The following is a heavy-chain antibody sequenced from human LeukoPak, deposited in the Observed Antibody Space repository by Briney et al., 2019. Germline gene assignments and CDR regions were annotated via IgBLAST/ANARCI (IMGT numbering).Heavy chain of an antibody. CDR2: VTHSGST. CDR3: ARDNSGYYGMDV. Sequence: PSETLSLTCAVYGGSFSGYYWSWIRQPPGKGLEWIGEVTHSGSTNYNPSLKSRVTMSVDTSKNQFSLKLSSVTAADTAVYYCARDNSGYYGMDVWGQGTTVTVSS. V-gene: IGHV4-34*01. CDR1: GGSFSGYY. D-gene: IGHD3-10*01. J-gene: IGHJ6*02.